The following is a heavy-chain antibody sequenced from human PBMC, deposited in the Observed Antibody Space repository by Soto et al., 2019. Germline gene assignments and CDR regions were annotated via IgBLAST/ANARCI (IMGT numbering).Heavy chain of an antibody. CDR1: DASIRGYY. CDR3: AKSLAAAGRFDY. D-gene: IGHD6-13*01. Sequence: PSETLSLTCTVSDASIRGYYWSWIRQPPGKGPEWIGYFHYSGISNYNSSLKSRVTMSLDTSKNQFSLKLNSVRAEDTAVYYCAKSLAAAGRFDYWGQGTLVTVSS. CDR2: FHYSGIS. J-gene: IGHJ4*02. V-gene: IGHV4-59*12.